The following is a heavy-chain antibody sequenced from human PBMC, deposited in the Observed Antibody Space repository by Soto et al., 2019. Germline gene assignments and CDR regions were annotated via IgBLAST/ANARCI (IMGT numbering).Heavy chain of an antibody. V-gene: IGHV3-7*05. D-gene: IGHD2-8*01. Sequence: EAQLVESGGGLVQPGGSLRLSCEASGFSLGSYWMTWVRQAPGKGLEWVATIKKDGSRTSYLDSVRGRFTISRDNVGNSLALQMDSLRAEDTGLYFCSRDVSPGTSTLYLDAFDIWGQGTMVTVSS. J-gene: IGHJ3*02. CDR3: SRDVSPGTSTLYLDAFDI. CDR2: IKKDGSRT. CDR1: GFSLGSYW.